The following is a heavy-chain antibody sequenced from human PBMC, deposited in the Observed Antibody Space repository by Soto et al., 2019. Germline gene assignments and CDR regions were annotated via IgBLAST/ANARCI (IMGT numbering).Heavy chain of an antibody. CDR1: GYGFTSYY. CDR2: INPSGGST. V-gene: IGHV1-46*01. CDR3: ARDPAYCISTSCYQPWFDP. J-gene: IGHJ5*02. Sequence: SVKLSCNASGYGFTSYYMHLGRQAPGQGLEWMGIINPSGGSTSYAQKFQGRVTMTRDTSTSTVYMELSSLRSEDTAVYYCARDPAYCISTSCYQPWFDPWGQGTLVTVSS. D-gene: IGHD2-2*01.